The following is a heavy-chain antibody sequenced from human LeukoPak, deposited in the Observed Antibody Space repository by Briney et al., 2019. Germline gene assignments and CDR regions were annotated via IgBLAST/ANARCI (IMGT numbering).Heavy chain of an antibody. Sequence: GGSLRLSCAASGFTFSCYAMSWVRQAPGKGLEWVSTISGCGGSTYYADSVKGRFTISRDNSKNTLYLQMNSLRAEDTAIYYCAKGHSSSWYVVYFDYWGQGTLVTVSS. D-gene: IGHD6-13*01. CDR2: ISGCGGST. J-gene: IGHJ4*02. CDR1: GFTFSCYA. V-gene: IGHV3-23*01. CDR3: AKGHSSSWYVVYFDY.